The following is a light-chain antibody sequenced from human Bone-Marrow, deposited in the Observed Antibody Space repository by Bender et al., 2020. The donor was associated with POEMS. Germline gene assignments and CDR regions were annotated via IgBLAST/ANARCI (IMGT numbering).Light chain of an antibody. Sequence: QSVVTQPPSLSEAPRQRVTISCSGSSSNIGNHGVNWYQQLPGEAPKLLIYYDDLLTPGVADRFSASKSGTSASLAISERQSEDEALYYGSAWDDSLGSWFFGGGTKLTVL. V-gene: IGLV1-36*01. CDR3: SAWDDSLGSWF. CDR2: YDD. J-gene: IGLJ3*02. CDR1: SSNIGNHG.